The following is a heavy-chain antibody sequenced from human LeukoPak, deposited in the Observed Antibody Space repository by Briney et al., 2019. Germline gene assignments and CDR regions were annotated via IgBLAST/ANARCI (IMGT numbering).Heavy chain of an antibody. CDR1: GFTLSNFW. D-gene: IGHD3-9*01. V-gene: IGHV3-7*01. CDR3: TRDLMDYDVSTGLHHYYMDV. J-gene: IGHJ6*02. Sequence: SGGSLRLSCAVSGFTLSNFWMAWVRQAPGKGLEWVANIKQDGSEKYYADSVKGRFTISRDNAKNSLYLQMNTLRVEDTAVYYCTRDLMDYDVSTGLHHYYMDVWGQGTTVTVSS. CDR2: IKQDGSEK.